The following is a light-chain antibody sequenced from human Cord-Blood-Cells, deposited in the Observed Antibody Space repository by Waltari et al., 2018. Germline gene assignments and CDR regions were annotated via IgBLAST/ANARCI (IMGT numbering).Light chain of an antibody. J-gene: IGLJ3*02. CDR2: SNK. CDR1: SSNIGSNT. Sequence: QSVLTQPPSASGTPGQRVTISCSGSSSNIGSNTVNWYQQLPGTAPKLLIYSNKKRPSGVPDRVSGSKSGTSASLAISGRQSEDEADYYCAAWDDSLNGWVVGGGTKLTVL. CDR3: AAWDDSLNGWV. V-gene: IGLV1-44*01.